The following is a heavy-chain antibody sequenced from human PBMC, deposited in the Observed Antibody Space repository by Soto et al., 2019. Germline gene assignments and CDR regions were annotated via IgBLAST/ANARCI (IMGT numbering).Heavy chain of an antibody. CDR1: GGSISSGGYY. Sequence: SETLSLTCTVSGGSISSGGYYWSWIRQHPGKGLEWIGYIYYSGSTYYNPSLKSRVTISVDTSKNQFSLKLSSVTAADTAVYYCARETITMVRGVIIGTFDYWGQGTLVTVSS. V-gene: IGHV4-31*03. CDR3: ARETITMVRGVIIGTFDY. CDR2: IYYSGST. J-gene: IGHJ4*02. D-gene: IGHD3-10*01.